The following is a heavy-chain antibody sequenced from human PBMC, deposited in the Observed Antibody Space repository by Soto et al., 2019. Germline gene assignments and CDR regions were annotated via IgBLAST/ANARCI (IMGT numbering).Heavy chain of an antibody. CDR3: ARYNAASGTYYFDY. CDR1: ADSVSSRFW. V-gene: IGHV4-4*02. CDR2: IYHSGSA. J-gene: IGHJ4*02. Sequence: QVELQESGPGLVKPSGTLSLTCAVSADSVSSRFWWSWVRQSPGKGLEWIGEIYHSGSANYNPSLKSRVTRSVDNSKNQFSLKLNSVTAADTAVYYCARYNAASGTYYFDYWGQGTLGTVSS. D-gene: IGHD6-13*01.